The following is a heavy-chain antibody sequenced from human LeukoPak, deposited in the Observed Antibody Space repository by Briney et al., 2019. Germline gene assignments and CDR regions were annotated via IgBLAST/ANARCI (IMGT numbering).Heavy chain of an antibody. Sequence: GGSLRLSCAASGFSFSSYWMHWVRQAPGKGLVWVSRIDGDGYSTTYADSVKGRFTISRDNAKNTLYLQMNSLRAEDTAVYYCARDLSGSYCIDYWGQGTLVTVSS. CDR2: IDGDGYST. V-gene: IGHV3-74*01. CDR1: GFSFSSYW. CDR3: ARDLSGSYCIDY. D-gene: IGHD1-26*01. J-gene: IGHJ4*02.